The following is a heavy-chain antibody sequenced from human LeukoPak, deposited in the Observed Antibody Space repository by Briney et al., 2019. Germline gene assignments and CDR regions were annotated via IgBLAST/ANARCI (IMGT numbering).Heavy chain of an antibody. Sequence: ASVKVSCKASGYTFTSYGISWVRQAPGQGLEWMGWISAYNGNTKYAQKLQGRVTMTTDTSTSTAYMELRSLRSDDTAVYYSAIWIPMVRGVIIHSYYYGMDVWGQGTTVTVSS. CDR2: ISAYNGNT. CDR3: AIWIPMVRGVIIHSYYYGMDV. J-gene: IGHJ6*02. CDR1: GYTFTSYG. V-gene: IGHV1-18*01. D-gene: IGHD3-10*01.